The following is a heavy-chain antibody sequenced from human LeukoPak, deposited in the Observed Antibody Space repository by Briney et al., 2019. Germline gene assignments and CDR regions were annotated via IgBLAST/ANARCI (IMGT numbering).Heavy chain of an antibody. CDR3: ARDLEMARDAFDI. CDR1: GYTFTGYY. D-gene: IGHD5-24*01. J-gene: IGHJ3*02. CDR2: INPNSGGP. V-gene: IGHV1-2*02. Sequence: GASVKVSCKASGYTFTGYYIHWVRQAPGQGLEWMGWINPNSGGPNYAQKFQGRVTMTRDTSISTAYMEMSRLRSDDTAVYYCARDLEMARDAFDIWGQGTMVTVSS.